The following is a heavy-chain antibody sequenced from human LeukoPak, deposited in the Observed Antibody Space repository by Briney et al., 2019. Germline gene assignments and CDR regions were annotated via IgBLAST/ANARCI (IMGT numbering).Heavy chain of an antibody. D-gene: IGHD1-26*01. CDR1: GFTFSNAR. CDR3: TTYLGATAY. Sequence: GGSLRLSCAASGFTFSNARMNWVRQAPGKGLEWVGRIKTKTDDGATDYSAPVKARFTISRDDSKTTLYLQMNGLKTEDTAIYYCTTYLGATAYWGQGTLVTVSS. CDR2: IKTKTDDGAT. J-gene: IGHJ4*02. V-gene: IGHV3-15*01.